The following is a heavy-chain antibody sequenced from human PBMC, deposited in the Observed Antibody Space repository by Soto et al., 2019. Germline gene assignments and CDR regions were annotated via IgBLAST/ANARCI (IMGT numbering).Heavy chain of an antibody. D-gene: IGHD6-25*01. CDR2: IRSKANSYAT. V-gene: IGHV3-73*02. J-gene: IGHJ4*02. CDR1: GFTFSGSA. Sequence: EVQLVESGGGLVQPGGSLKLSCAASGFTFSGSAVHWVRQASGKGLEWVGRIRSKANSYATAYAASVKGRFTISRDDSKNTAYLQMNSLKTEDTAVYYCTSRIAATNNDYWGQGTLVTVSS. CDR3: TSRIAATNNDY.